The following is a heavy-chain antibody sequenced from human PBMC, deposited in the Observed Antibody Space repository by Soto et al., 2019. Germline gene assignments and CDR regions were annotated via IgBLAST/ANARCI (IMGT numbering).Heavy chain of an antibody. Sequence: GGSLRLSCATSGFTFRIYAMNWVRQSPGKGLEWVSSISISGTYLHYADSVEGRFTISRDDAKNSVYLQMNSLRPDDTAVYYCAREGNYHEFWGQGTLVTVSS. J-gene: IGHJ4*02. D-gene: IGHD3-10*01. CDR1: GFTFRIYA. V-gene: IGHV3-21*01. CDR2: ISISGTYL. CDR3: AREGNYHEF.